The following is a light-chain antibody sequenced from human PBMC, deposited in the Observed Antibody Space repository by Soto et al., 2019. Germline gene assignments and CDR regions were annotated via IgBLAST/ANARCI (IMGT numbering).Light chain of an antibody. CDR2: EVS. V-gene: IGLV2-14*01. CDR3: SSYTSSSTRV. J-gene: IGLJ3*02. Sequence: QSALTQPASVSGSPGQSITISCTGTISDVGGYNYVSWYQQHPGKAPKLMIYEVSNRPSGVSNRFSGSKSGNMASLTISGLQAEDEADYYCSSYTSSSTRVFGGGTKLTVL. CDR1: ISDVGGYNY.